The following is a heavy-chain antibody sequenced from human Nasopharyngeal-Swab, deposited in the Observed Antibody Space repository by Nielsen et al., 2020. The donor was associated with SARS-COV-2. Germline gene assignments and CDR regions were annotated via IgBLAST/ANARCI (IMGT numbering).Heavy chain of an antibody. CDR3: AKDGENSIVVVPAAPRGFDY. Sequence: GESLKISCAASGFTFSSYAMHWVRQAPGRGLEWVAVISYDGSNKYYADSVKGRFTISRDNSKNTLYLQMNSLRAEDTAVYYCAKDGENSIVVVPAAPRGFDYWGQGTLVTVSS. D-gene: IGHD2-2*01. V-gene: IGHV3-30-3*01. CDR2: ISYDGSNK. J-gene: IGHJ4*02. CDR1: GFTFSSYA.